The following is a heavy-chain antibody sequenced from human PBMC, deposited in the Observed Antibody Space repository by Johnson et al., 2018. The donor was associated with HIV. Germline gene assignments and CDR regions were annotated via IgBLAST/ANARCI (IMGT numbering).Heavy chain of an antibody. V-gene: IGHV3-49*03. Sequence: VQLVESGGGLVQPGRSLRLSCTASGFTFGDNAMSWFRQAPGKGLEWVGFIRSKAYGGTTEYAASVKGRFTISRDDSKNSLYLQMNSLRAEDTALYYCAKDRNYGAGSYPDAFDIWGQGTMVTVSS. CDR2: IRSKAYGGTT. CDR3: AKDRNYGAGSYPDAFDI. CDR1: GFTFGDNA. J-gene: IGHJ3*02. D-gene: IGHD3-10*01.